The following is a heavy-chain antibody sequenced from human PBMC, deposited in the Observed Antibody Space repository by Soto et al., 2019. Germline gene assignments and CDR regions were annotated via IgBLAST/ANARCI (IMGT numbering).Heavy chain of an antibody. CDR3: ARGGRRSGSYADAFDI. V-gene: IGHV3-7*03. CDR1: GFTSSTYW. CDR2: IKQDGSEK. D-gene: IGHD1-26*01. J-gene: IGHJ3*02. Sequence: EVQLVESGGGLVQPGGSLRLSCAASGFTSSTYWMSWVRQAPGKGLEWVANIKQDGSEKYYVDSVKGRFTISRDNAKTSLYLQMNSLRAEDTAVYYCARGGRRSGSYADAFDIWGQGTMVTVSS.